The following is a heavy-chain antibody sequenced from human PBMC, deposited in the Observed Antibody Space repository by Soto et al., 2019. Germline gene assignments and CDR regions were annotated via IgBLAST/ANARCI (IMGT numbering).Heavy chain of an antibody. J-gene: IGHJ4*02. D-gene: IGHD3-9*01. V-gene: IGHV3-7*04. Sequence: GGSLRLSCAASGFTFRSYWMTWVRQAPGKGLEWVANIKQAGSEKYYVDSVKGRFTISRDNAKNSLYLQMNSLRAEDTAVYYCARGGYYDILTGNDYWGQGTLVTVSS. CDR2: IKQAGSEK. CDR1: GFTFRSYW. CDR3: ARGGYYDILTGNDY.